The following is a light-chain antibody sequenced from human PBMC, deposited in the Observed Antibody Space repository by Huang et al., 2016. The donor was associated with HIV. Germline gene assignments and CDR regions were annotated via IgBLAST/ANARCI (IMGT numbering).Light chain of an antibody. J-gene: IGKJ4*01. CDR2: DAS. CDR1: QSVGTS. Sequence: AIRMTQSPSSLSASTGDRVTITCRASQSVGTSLAWYQQRPGRAPVLLIYDASTLQRGGPSRFSGRGSRTVFTLTIGCLQVEDVATYYCQHSDGLSPLTFGGGT. CDR3: QHSDGLSPLT. V-gene: IGKV1-8*01.